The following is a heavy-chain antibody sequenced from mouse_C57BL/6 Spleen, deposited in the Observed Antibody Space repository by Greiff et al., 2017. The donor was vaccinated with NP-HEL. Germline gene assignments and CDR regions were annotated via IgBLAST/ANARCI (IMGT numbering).Heavy chain of an antibody. J-gene: IGHJ1*03. CDR2: IYPRDGST. V-gene: IGHV1-78*01. CDR3: ARYSGYYLGYFDV. Sequence: VKLQESDAELVKPGASVKISCKVSGYTFTDHTIHWMKQRPEQGLEWIGYIYPRDGSTKYNEKFKGKATLTADKSSSTAYMQLNSLTSEDSAVYFCARYSGYYLGYFDVWGTGTTVTVSS. CDR1: GYTFTDHT. D-gene: IGHD2-3*01.